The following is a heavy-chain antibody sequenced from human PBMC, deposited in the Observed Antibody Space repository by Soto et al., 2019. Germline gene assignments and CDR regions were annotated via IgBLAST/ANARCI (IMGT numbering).Heavy chain of an antibody. CDR1: GFTFSNAW. J-gene: IGHJ4*02. CDR2: IKSKTDGSNK. Sequence: GGSLRLSCAASGFTFSNAWMSWVRQAPGKGLEWVGRIKSKTDGSNKYYADSVKGRFTISRDNSKNTLYLQMNSLRAEDTAVYYCARIDSVAARPIDYWGQGTLVTVSS. V-gene: IGHV3-15*01. D-gene: IGHD6-6*01. CDR3: ARIDSVAARPIDY.